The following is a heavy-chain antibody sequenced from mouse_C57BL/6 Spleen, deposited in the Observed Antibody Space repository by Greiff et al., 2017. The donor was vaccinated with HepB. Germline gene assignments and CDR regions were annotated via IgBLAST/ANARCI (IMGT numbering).Heavy chain of an antibody. V-gene: IGHV5-4*01. Sequence: EVQLQESGGGLVKPGGSLKLSCAASGFTFSSYAMSWVRQTPEKRLEWVATISDGGSYTYYPDNVKGRFTISRDNAKNNLYLQMSHLKSEDTAMYYCASVSLGYWGQGTSVTVSS. CDR1: GFTFSSYA. J-gene: IGHJ4*01. CDR2: ISDGGSYT. CDR3: ASVSLGY.